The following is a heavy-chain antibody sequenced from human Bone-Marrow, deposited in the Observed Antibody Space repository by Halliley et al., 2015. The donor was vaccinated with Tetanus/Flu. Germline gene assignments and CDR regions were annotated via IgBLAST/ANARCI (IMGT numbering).Heavy chain of an antibody. Sequence: EVQLVQSGAEVKKPGESLKISCKGSGYNFPSYWIGWVRQMPGKGLELMGIIYPDDSDTRYSPSFQGQVTISADKSISTAYLQWRSLKASDAAMYYCARQRQVLGGGWLGPWGQGALVTVSS. V-gene: IGHV5-51*01. CDR2: IYPDDSDT. CDR3: ARQRQVLGGGWLGP. J-gene: IGHJ5*02. CDR1: GYNFPSYW. D-gene: IGHD2-15*01.